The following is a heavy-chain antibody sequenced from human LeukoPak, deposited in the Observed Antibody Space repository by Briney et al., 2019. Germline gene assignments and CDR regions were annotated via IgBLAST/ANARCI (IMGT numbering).Heavy chain of an antibody. CDR3: AKDLGPYYMDV. V-gene: IGHV3-33*06. J-gene: IGHJ6*03. CDR2: IWYDGSNK. Sequence: GGSLRLSCAASGFTFSSYGMHWVRQAPGKGLEWEAVIWYDGSNKYYADSVKGRFTISRDNSKNTLYLQMNSLRAEDAAVYYCAKDLGPYYMDVWGKGTTVTVSS. CDR1: GFTFSSYG.